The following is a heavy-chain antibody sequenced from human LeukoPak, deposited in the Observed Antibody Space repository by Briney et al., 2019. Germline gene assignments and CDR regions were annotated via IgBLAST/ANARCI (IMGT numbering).Heavy chain of an antibody. CDR3: AKDSGELLYGDAFDI. CDR1: GFTFSSYA. Sequence: GGSLRLSCSASGFTFSSYAMHWVRQAPGKGLEYVSAIISSGGSTYYADSVKGRFTSSRDNSKNTLYLQMSSLRAEDTAVYYCAKDSGELLYGDAFDIWGQGTMVRVSS. D-gene: IGHD3-10*01. V-gene: IGHV3-64D*06. CDR2: IISSGGST. J-gene: IGHJ3*02.